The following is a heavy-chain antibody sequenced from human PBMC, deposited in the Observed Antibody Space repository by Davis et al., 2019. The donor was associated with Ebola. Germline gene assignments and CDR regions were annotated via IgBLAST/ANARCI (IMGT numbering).Heavy chain of an antibody. CDR1: GFTFSTYT. Sequence: GESLKISCAASGFTFSTYTMTWVRQAPGKGLEWVSSISISSAFIYYADSVKGRFTVSRDNSKNTLYLQMNNLRAEDTAVYYCAGFGQLGTYYFDYWGQGTLVTVSS. V-gene: IGHV3-21*01. CDR3: AGFGQLGTYYFDY. CDR2: ISISSAFI. D-gene: IGHD3-10*01. J-gene: IGHJ4*02.